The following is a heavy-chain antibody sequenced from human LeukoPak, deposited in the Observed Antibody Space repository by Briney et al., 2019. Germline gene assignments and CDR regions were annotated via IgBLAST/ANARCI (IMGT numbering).Heavy chain of an antibody. CDR2: IRYDGSNK. D-gene: IGHD5-18*01. J-gene: IGHJ6*03. CDR1: GFTFSSYG. CDR3: AKEDTAMVNYYYYMDV. Sequence: GGSLRLSCAASGFTFSSYGMHWVRQAPGKGLEWVAFIRYDGSNKYYADSVKGRFTISRDNSKNTLYLQMNSLRAEDTAVYYCAKEDTAMVNYYYYMDVWGKGTTVTISS. V-gene: IGHV3-30*02.